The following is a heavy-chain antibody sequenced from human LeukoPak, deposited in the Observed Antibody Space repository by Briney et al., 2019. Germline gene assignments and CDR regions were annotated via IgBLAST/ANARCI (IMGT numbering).Heavy chain of an antibody. J-gene: IGHJ2*01. D-gene: IGHD6-6*01. CDR1: GGSISGFY. CDR2: IFTSGTT. CDR3: VRGVRIEYSSSSRNWYFDL. Sequence: SETLSLTCVVSGGSISGFYWSWIRQSAGKGLEWIGRIFTSGTTNYNPSLQSRVTTSVDTSKNQFSLKLSSVTAADTAVYYCVRGVRIEYSSSSRNWYFDLWGRGTLVTVSS. V-gene: IGHV4-4*07.